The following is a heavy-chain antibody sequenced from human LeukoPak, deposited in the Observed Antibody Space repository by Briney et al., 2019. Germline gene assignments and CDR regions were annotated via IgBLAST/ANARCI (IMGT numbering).Heavy chain of an antibody. D-gene: IGHD5-24*01. CDR2: ISGGGGST. CDR3: AKSRTDGYNYFDY. J-gene: IGHJ4*02. CDR1: GFTFSSYA. V-gene: IGHV3-23*01. Sequence: GGSLRLSCAASGFTFSSYAMSWVRQAPGKGLEWVSAISGGGGSTYYADSVKGRFTISRDNSKNTLYLQMNSLRAEDTAVYYCAKSRTDGYNYFDYWGQGTLVTVSS.